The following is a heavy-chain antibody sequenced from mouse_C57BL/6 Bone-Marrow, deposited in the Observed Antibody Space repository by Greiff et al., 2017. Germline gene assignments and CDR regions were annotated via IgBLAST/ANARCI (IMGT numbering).Heavy chain of an antibody. CDR1: GFTFSSYA. Sequence: EVTLVESGGGLVKPGGSLKLSCAASGFTFSSYAMSWVRQTPEKRLEWVATISDGGSYTYYPDNVKGRFTISRDNAKNNLYLQMSHLKSEETAMYYCARDYYGSTFYWFDYWGQGTTLTVSS. D-gene: IGHD1-1*01. J-gene: IGHJ2*01. CDR3: ARDYYGSTFYWFDY. CDR2: ISDGGSYT. V-gene: IGHV5-4*01.